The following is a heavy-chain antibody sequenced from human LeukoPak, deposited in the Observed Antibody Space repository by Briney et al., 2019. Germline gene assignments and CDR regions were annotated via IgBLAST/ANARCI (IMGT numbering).Heavy chain of an antibody. J-gene: IGHJ4*02. CDR3: LGYCSGNNCYSGGY. Sequence: PGGSLRLSCAASGFTFSSYAMSWVRQAPGKGLEWVSAISGSGGSTYYADSVKGRFTISRDNSKNTQSLQMNSLRAEDTAVYYCLGYCSGNNCYSGGYWGQRTLVTVSS. CDR2: ISGSGGST. CDR1: GFTFSSYA. D-gene: IGHD2-15*01. V-gene: IGHV3-23*01.